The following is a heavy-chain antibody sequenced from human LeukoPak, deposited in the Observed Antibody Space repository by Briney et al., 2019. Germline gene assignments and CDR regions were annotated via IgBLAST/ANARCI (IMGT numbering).Heavy chain of an antibody. CDR3: AREGIEWELLIFDY. J-gene: IGHJ4*02. CDR2: INPNSGGT. Sequence: ASVKVSCKASGYTFTSYGISWVRQAPGQGLEWMGWINPNSGGTNYAQKFQGRVTMTRDTSISTAYMELSRLRSDDTAVYYCAREGIEWELLIFDYWGQGTLVTVSS. D-gene: IGHD1-26*01. V-gene: IGHV1-2*02. CDR1: GYTFTSYG.